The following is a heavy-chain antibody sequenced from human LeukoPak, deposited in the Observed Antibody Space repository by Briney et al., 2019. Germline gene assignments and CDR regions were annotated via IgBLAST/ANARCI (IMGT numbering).Heavy chain of an antibody. J-gene: IGHJ4*02. Sequence: ASVKVSCKASGYTFTGYYMHWVRQAPGQGLEWMGWINPNSGGTNYTQKFQGRVTMTRDTPISTAYMELSRLRSDDTAVYYCARDLSGGSSWFTGGVDYWGPGTLVTVSS. CDR1: GYTFTGYY. CDR3: ARDLSGGSSWFTGGVDY. D-gene: IGHD6-13*01. V-gene: IGHV1-2*02. CDR2: INPNSGGT.